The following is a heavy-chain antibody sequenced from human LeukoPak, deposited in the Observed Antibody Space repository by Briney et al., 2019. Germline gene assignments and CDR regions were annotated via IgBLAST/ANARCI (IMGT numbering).Heavy chain of an antibody. V-gene: IGHV4-59*01. D-gene: IGHD4-17*01. CDR3: ARADDYGDYNHYFDY. CDR2: IYYSGST. J-gene: IGHJ4*02. CDR1: GGSFSGYY. Sequence: SSETLSLTCAVYGGSFSGYYWSWIRQPPGKGLEWIGYIYYSGSTNYNPSLKSRVTISVDTSKNQFSLKLSSVTAADTAVYYCARADDYGDYNHYFDYWGQGTLVTVSS.